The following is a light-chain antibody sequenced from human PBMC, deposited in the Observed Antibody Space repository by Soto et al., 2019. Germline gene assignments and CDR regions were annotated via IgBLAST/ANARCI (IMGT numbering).Light chain of an antibody. Sequence: DIEIPQSPSSLSASVGDGVTITCRASQTISRYLNWYQQKPGQAPKILIYAASTLQGGVPSRFSGSGSGTDFTLTINRLQPEDFATYYCLQDYSYPATFGAGTKVDIK. CDR3: LQDYSYPAT. J-gene: IGKJ4*01. CDR1: QTISRY. V-gene: IGKV1-39*01. CDR2: AAS.